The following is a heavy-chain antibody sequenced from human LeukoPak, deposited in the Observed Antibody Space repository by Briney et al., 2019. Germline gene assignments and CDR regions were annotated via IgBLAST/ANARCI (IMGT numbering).Heavy chain of an antibody. J-gene: IGHJ3*02. V-gene: IGHV3-7*03. CDR1: GFTFSSNW. Sequence: GGSLRLSCAASGFTFSSNWMSWVRQAPGKGLEWVANIKPDGSEKYYVDSVKGRFTIFRDNAKNSLYLQMNSLRADDTAVYYCAKERGTSGECAFDIWGQGTMVTVFS. D-gene: IGHD3-10*01. CDR2: IKPDGSEK. CDR3: AKERGTSGECAFDI.